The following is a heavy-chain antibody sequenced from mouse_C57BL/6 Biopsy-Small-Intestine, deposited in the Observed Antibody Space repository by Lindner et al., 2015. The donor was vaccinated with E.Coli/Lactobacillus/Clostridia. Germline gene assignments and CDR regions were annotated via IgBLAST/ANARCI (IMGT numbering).Heavy chain of an antibody. J-gene: IGHJ2*01. Sequence: VQLQESGADLVKPGASVKISCKVSGFAFSRYWMNWVKQRPGKGPEWIGQIYPGDGDTNHSGKFKGKATLTADKSSSTAYMQLSSLTSEDSAVYFCARGNYGSSNNYFDYWGQGTTLTVSS. CDR3: ARGNYGSSNNYFDY. CDR2: IYPGDGDT. D-gene: IGHD1-1*01. V-gene: IGHV1-80*01. CDR1: GFAFSRYW.